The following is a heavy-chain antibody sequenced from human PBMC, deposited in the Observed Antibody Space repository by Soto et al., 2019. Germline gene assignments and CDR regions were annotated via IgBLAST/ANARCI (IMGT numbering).Heavy chain of an antibody. CDR2: IIPIFGTA. V-gene: IGHV1-69*13. Sequence: ASVKVSFKASGGTLRSYAISWVREAPGQGLEWMGGIIPIFGTANYAQKFQGRVTITADESTSTAYMELSSLRSEDTAVYYCARGVEMATTGGGYWGQGTLVTVSS. D-gene: IGHD1-1*01. CDR1: GGTLRSYA. CDR3: ARGVEMATTGGGY. J-gene: IGHJ4*02.